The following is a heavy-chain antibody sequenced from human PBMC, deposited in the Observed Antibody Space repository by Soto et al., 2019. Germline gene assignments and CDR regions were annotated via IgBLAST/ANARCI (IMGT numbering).Heavy chain of an antibody. CDR3: AKSLLFVDHAYMDV. CDR1: GGSFISYT. CDR2: IIPIQGRA. D-gene: IGHD2-21*01. J-gene: IGHJ6*03. Sequence: QVQLVQSGAEVKKPGSSVKVSCEASGGSFISYTFTWVRQAPGQGLEWMGRIIPIQGRANYALKLQDRVTITADRSTKTLYMELRSLRPEDTALYYCAKSLLFVDHAYMDVWGKGTTVTVSS. V-gene: IGHV1-69*02.